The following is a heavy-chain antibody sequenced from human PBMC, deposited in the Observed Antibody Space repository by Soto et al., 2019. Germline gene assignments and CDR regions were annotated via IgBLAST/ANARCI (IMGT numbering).Heavy chain of an antibody. Sequence: GGSLRLSCAASGFTFSSYAMSWVRQAPGKGLEWVSAISGSGGSTYYADSVKGRFTISRDNSKNTLYLQMNSLRAEDTAVYYCAKDRPPYYSSSSGYYFDYWGQGTLVTVSS. CDR3: AKDRPPYYSSSSGYYFDY. V-gene: IGHV3-23*01. J-gene: IGHJ4*02. CDR2: ISGSGGST. CDR1: GFTFSSYA. D-gene: IGHD6-6*01.